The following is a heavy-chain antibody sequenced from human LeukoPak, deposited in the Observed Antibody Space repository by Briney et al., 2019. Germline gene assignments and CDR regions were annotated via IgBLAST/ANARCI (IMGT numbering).Heavy chain of an antibody. D-gene: IGHD6-19*01. CDR2: ISWNSGSI. J-gene: IGHJ6*02. CDR3: SRVAGLKYYYYYYGMDV. Sequence: GGSLRLSCAASGFTFDDYAMHWVRQAPGKGLEWVSGISWNSGSIGYADSVKGRFTISRDNAKNSLYLQMNGLRAEDTALYYCSRVAGLKYYYYYYGMDVWGQGTTVTVSS. V-gene: IGHV3-9*01. CDR1: GFTFDDYA.